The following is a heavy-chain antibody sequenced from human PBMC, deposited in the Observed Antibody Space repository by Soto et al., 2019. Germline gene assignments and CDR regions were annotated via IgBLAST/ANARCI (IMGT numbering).Heavy chain of an antibody. V-gene: IGHV3-74*01. CDR3: ARVEGATTGLPFDY. CDR1: GFTFSSYW. Sequence: EVQLVESGGGLVQPGGSLRLSCAASGFTFSSYWMHWVRQAPGKGLVWVSRINSDGSSTSYADSVKGRFTNSRDNAKNTLYLQMNSLRAEDTAVYYCARVEGATTGLPFDYWGQGTLVTVSS. J-gene: IGHJ4*02. CDR2: INSDGSST. D-gene: IGHD1-26*01.